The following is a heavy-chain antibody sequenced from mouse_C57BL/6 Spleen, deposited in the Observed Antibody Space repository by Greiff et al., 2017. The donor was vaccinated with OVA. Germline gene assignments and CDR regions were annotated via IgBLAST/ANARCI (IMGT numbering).Heavy chain of an antibody. CDR1: GFTFTDYY. CDR3: ARSPSGYYGAMDY. CDR2: IRNKANGYTT. Sequence: EVKLVESGGGLVQPGGSLSLSCAASGFTFTDYYMSWVRQPPGKALEWLGFIRNKANGYTTEYSASVKGRFTISRDNSQSILYLQMNALRAEDSATYYCARSPSGYYGAMDYWGQGTSVTVSS. V-gene: IGHV7-3*01. D-gene: IGHD1-1*01. J-gene: IGHJ4*01.